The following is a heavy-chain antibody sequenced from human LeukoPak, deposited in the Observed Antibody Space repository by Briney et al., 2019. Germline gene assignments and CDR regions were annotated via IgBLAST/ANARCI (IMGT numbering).Heavy chain of an antibody. CDR3: ARHGPGRVVHDY. Sequence: SETLSLTCTVSGGSISSSSYYWGWIRQPPGNGLEWIGSIYYSGSTYYNPSLKSRVTISVDTSKNQFSLKLSSVTAADTAVYYCARHGPGRVVHDYWGQGTLVTVSS. D-gene: IGHD3-3*01. CDR1: GGSISSSSYY. V-gene: IGHV4-39*01. CDR2: IYYSGST. J-gene: IGHJ4*02.